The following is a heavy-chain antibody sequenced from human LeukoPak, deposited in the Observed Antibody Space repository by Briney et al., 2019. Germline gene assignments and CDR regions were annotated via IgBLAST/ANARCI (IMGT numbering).Heavy chain of an antibody. J-gene: IGHJ5*02. CDR1: GFTFSSYG. Sequence: PWGSLRLSCAASGFTFSSYGMHWVRQAPGKGLEWVAFIRYDGSNKYYADSVKGRFTISRDNSKNTLYLQMNSLRAEDTAVYYCAKDRRDYGSGSYPNWFDPWGQGTLVTVSS. CDR3: AKDRRDYGSGSYPNWFDP. D-gene: IGHD3-10*01. V-gene: IGHV3-30*02. CDR2: IRYDGSNK.